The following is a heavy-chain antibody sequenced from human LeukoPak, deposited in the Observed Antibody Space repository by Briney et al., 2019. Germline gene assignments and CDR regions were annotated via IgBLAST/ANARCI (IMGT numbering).Heavy chain of an antibody. J-gene: IGHJ4*02. CDR3: ARDFAAYCSGGSCYSPYFDY. CDR2: IWYDGSNK. D-gene: IGHD2-15*01. CDR1: GFTFSSYG. Sequence: GRPLRLSCAASGFTFSSYGMHWVRQAPGKGLEWVAVIWYDGSNKYYADSVKGRFTISRDNSKNTLYLQMNSLRAEDTAVYYCARDFAAYCSGGSCYSPYFDYWGQGTLVTVSS. V-gene: IGHV3-33*01.